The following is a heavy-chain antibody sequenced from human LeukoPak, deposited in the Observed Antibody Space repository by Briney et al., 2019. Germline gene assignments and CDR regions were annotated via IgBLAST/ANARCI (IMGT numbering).Heavy chain of an antibody. CDR1: GFTFSSNA. Sequence: GGSLRLSCAASGFTFSSNAMSWVRQAPGKGLEWVSAISGSGVSTYYADSVKGRFTISRDNSKNTLYLEMNSLRAEDTAVYYCAKSNAAQRGYTFGYADFDYWGQGTLVTVSS. CDR2: ISGSGVST. CDR3: AKSNAAQRGYTFGYADFDY. V-gene: IGHV3-23*01. D-gene: IGHD5-18*01. J-gene: IGHJ4*02.